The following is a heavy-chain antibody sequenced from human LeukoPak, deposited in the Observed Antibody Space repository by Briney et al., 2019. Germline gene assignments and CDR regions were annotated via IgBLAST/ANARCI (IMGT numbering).Heavy chain of an antibody. CDR1: GYSISSGYY. D-gene: IGHD6-13*01. Sequence: SETLSLTCTVSGYSISSGYYWGWIRQSPGKGLEWIGSIYYSGNTYYNPSLKSRVTISVDTSKNQFSLKLSSVTAADTAVYYCARAYSSSWYFNWFDPWGQGTLVTVSS. CDR3: ARAYSSSWYFNWFDP. CDR2: IYYSGNT. V-gene: IGHV4-38-2*02. J-gene: IGHJ5*02.